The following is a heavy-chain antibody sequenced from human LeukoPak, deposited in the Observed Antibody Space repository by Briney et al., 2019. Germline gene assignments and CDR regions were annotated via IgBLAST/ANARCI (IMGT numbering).Heavy chain of an antibody. CDR2: IYYSGST. V-gene: IGHV4-39*01. CDR3: ARWDYDSSGYYLSRGSAFDI. D-gene: IGHD3-22*01. Sequence: PSETLSLTCTVSGGSISSSSYYWGWIRQPPGTGLEWIVSIYYSGSTYYNPSLKSRVTISVDTSKNQFSLKLSSVTAADTAVYYCARWDYDSSGYYLSRGSAFDIWGQGTMVTVSS. J-gene: IGHJ3*02. CDR1: GGSISSSSYY.